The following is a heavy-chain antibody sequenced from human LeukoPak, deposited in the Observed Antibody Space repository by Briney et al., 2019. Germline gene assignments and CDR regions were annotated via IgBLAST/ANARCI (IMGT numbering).Heavy chain of an antibody. D-gene: IGHD6-19*01. CDR2: INHSGST. J-gene: IGHJ4*02. Sequence: PSETLSLTCAVYGGSFSGYYWSWIRQPPGKGLEWIGEINHSGSTNYNPSLKSRVTISVDTSKNQFSLKLSSVTAADTAVYYCARESGWYPDEDYWGQGTLVTVSS. CDR1: GGSFSGYY. V-gene: IGHV4-34*01. CDR3: ARESGWYPDEDY.